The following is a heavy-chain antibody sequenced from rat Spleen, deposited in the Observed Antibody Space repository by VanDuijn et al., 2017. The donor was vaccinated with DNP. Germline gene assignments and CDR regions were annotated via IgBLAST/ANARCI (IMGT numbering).Heavy chain of an antibody. Sequence: EVQLVESGGGLVQPGSPLKLPCAASGFTFSDYYMSWFRQAPAKGLEWVATISYNGGTPYYRASVKGRFTISRDNAQSTLYLQVSSLRSEDTATYYCATGTTVAPDAYWGQGTLVTVSS. J-gene: IGHJ3*01. CDR2: ISYNGGTP. D-gene: IGHD1-3*01. CDR3: ATGTTVAPDAY. CDR1: GFTFSDYY. V-gene: IGHV5-7*01.